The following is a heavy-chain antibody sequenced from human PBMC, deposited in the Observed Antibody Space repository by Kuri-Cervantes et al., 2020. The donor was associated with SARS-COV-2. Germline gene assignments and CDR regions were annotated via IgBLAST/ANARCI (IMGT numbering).Heavy chain of an antibody. V-gene: IGHV3-74*01. Sequence: GGSLRLSCAASGFTFSSYWMHWVRQAPGKGLVWVTRINSDGSSTSYADSVKGRFTISRDNAKNTLYLQVNSLRAEDTAVYYCAFPTYYYDSSGYPNYWGQGTLVTVSS. D-gene: IGHD3-22*01. CDR2: INSDGSST. J-gene: IGHJ4*02. CDR1: GFTFSSYW. CDR3: AFPTYYYDSSGYPNY.